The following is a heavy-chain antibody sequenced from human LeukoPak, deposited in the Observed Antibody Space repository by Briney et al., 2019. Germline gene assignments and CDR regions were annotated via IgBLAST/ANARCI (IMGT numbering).Heavy chain of an antibody. CDR2: ISSSSSYI. CDR3: ARVAVAGPAKDY. Sequence: GGSLRLSCAASGFTFSSYSMNWVRQAPGMGLEWVSSISSSSSYIYYADSVKGRFTISRDNAKNSLYLQMNSLRAEDTAVYYCARVAVAGPAKDYWGQGTLVTVSS. D-gene: IGHD6-19*01. J-gene: IGHJ4*02. V-gene: IGHV3-21*01. CDR1: GFTFSSYS.